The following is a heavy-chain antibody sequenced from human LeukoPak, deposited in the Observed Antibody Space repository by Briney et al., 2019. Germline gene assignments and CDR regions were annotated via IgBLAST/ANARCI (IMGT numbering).Heavy chain of an antibody. Sequence: SQTLSLTCTVSGASLSRGTFYWGWIRQPAGKGLEWIGRIYTTGSTNYNPSLSNRIAISVDTSNNHFSLKLSSVTAADTAVYFCAREAGIAVSGAFYYYMDVWGEGTTVTVSS. CDR3: AREAGIAVSGAFYYYMDV. D-gene: IGHD6-19*01. CDR1: GASLSRGTFY. CDR2: IYTTGST. J-gene: IGHJ6*03. V-gene: IGHV4-61*02.